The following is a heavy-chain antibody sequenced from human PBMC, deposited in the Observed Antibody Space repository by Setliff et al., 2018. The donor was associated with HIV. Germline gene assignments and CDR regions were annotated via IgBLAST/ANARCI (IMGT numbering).Heavy chain of an antibody. CDR3: VTGVGTNSVDY. CDR1: GFTFSNSW. CDR2: IKTKTQRGTT. D-gene: IGHD1-26*01. Sequence: PGGSLRLSCAASGFTFSNSWMTWVRQAPGKGLEWVGRIKTKTQRGTTDYAAPAKGRFIISRDDSKNTLYLQMNSLRSEDTAVYYCVTGVGTNSVDYWGQGTMVTVSS. J-gene: IGHJ4*02. V-gene: IGHV3-15*01.